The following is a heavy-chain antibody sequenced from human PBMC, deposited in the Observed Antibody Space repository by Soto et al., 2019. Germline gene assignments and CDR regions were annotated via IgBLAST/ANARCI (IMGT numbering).Heavy chain of an antibody. Sequence: QVQLVQSGAEVKKPGSSVKVSCKTSGGTFSNDIITWVRQAPGQGLEWMGRIIPHLDTANYAQKFQGRVTITADKSTGTAYMALHSLRSEDTALYYCARDSPIGSTFSGYDAIDYWGQGTLVTVSS. D-gene: IGHD5-12*01. V-gene: IGHV1-69*08. CDR3: ARDSPIGSTFSGYDAIDY. CDR2: IIPHLDTA. CDR1: GGTFSNDI. J-gene: IGHJ4*02.